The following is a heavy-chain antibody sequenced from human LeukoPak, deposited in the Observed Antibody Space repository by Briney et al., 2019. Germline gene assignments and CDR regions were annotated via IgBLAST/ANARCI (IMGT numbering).Heavy chain of an antibody. V-gene: IGHV3-30*04. J-gene: IGHJ4*02. CDR1: GFTFSNYA. CDR3: ARGESYCSGDSCYSTDYFDY. Sequence: GGSLRLSCAASGFTFSNYAIHWVRQAPGKGLEWVAVILYDGTNEDYADSVKGRFTISRDNSKNTLYLQMNSLRPEDTAVYYCARGESYCSGDSCYSTDYFDYWGQGTLVTVSS. CDR2: ILYDGTNE. D-gene: IGHD2-15*01.